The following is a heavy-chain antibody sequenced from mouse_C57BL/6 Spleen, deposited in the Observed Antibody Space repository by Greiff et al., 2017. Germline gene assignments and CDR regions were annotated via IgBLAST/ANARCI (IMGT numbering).Heavy chain of an antibody. CDR3: ARPGGDGYYESYWYFDV. CDR2: ISSGSSTI. J-gene: IGHJ1*03. Sequence: EVKLVESGGGLVKPGGSLKLSCAASGFTFSDYGMHWVRQAPEKGLAWVAYISSGSSTIYYADPVKGRFTIPRDNAKNTLFLQMNSLRSEETAMYYWARPGGDGYYESYWYFDVWGTGTTVTVSS. V-gene: IGHV5-17*01. CDR1: GFTFSDYG. D-gene: IGHD2-3*01.